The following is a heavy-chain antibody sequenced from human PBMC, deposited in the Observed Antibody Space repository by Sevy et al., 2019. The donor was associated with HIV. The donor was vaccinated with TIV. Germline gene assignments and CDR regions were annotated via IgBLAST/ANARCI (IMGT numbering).Heavy chain of an antibody. CDR2: ISWNSGSI. V-gene: IGHV3-9*01. D-gene: IGHD6-13*01. J-gene: IGHJ4*02. Sequence: SLRLSCAASGFTFDDYAMHWVRQAPGKGLEWVSGISWNSGSIGYADSVKGRFTISRDNAKNSLYLQMNSLRAEDTALYYCAKGVRSSTIAAAAIDYWGQGTLVTVSS. CDR1: GFTFDDYA. CDR3: AKGVRSSTIAAAAIDY.